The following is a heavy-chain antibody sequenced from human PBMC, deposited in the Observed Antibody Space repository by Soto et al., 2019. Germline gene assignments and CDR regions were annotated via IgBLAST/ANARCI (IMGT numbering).Heavy chain of an antibody. V-gene: IGHV3-33*05. J-gene: IGHJ6*02. D-gene: IGHD3-10*01. CDR2: ISYDGSNK. CDR3: AKAPHGSESYGRKYYYGMDV. CDR1: GFTFSSYG. Sequence: QVQLVESGGGVVQPGRSLRLSCAASGFTFSSYGMHWVRQAPGKGLEWVAVISYDGSNKYYADSVKGRFTISRDNSKNTLYLHMHSLRAEDTAVYYCAKAPHGSESYGRKYYYGMDVGGRGTTVTVSS.